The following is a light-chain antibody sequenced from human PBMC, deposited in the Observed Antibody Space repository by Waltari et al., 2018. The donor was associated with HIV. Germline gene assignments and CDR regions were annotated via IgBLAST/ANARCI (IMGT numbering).Light chain of an antibody. CDR3: AAWDDSLSVV. V-gene: IGLV1-47*01. Sequence: QSVLTQPPSASGTPGQRVTISCSGSSSNIGSNYVYWYQPVPGTAPKLLIYRNNKRPSGVPDRFSASKSGTSASLAISGLRSEDEADYYCAAWDDSLSVVFGGGTKLTVL. CDR1: SSNIGSNY. J-gene: IGLJ2*01. CDR2: RNN.